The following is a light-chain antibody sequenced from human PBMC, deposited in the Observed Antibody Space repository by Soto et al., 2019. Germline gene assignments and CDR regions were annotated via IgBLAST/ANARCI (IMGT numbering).Light chain of an antibody. Sequence: QAVLAQPPSASGSPGQSVTISCTGASSDFGGYNYVSWYQQHPGKAPKLMIYEVTKRPSGVPDRFSGSNSGNTASLSVSGLQAEGEADYYCSSYAGSTTYVFGTGTKVTVL. CDR1: SSDFGGYNY. CDR3: SSYAGSTTYV. J-gene: IGLJ1*01. V-gene: IGLV2-8*01. CDR2: EVT.